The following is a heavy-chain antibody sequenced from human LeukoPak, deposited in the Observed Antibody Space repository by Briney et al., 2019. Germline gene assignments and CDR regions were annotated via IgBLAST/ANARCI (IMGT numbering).Heavy chain of an antibody. V-gene: IGHV3-7*03. CDR2: IKPDGNDK. CDR3: ANEIRPNDY. CDR1: GFTFSIHW. J-gene: IGHJ4*02. D-gene: IGHD4-17*01. Sequence: GGSLRLSCVASGFTFSIHWMTWVRQAPGKGLEWVATIKPDGNDKFFVDSVKGRFTISRDNSKNTLYLQMNSLRAEDTAVYYCANEIRPNDYWGQGTQVTVSS.